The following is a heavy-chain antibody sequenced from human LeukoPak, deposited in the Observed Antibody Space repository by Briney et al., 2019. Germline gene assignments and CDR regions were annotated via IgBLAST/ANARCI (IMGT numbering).Heavy chain of an antibody. CDR2: INHSGRT. Sequence: AETLSLTCAAYGETFSGYYWTWVRQPPGKGLEWVADINHSGRTTYNPSIKSRLIISVDASKNLFSLNLTSVTAADTAVYYCTRPWQRRYYMDVWGKGTTVAVSS. V-gene: IGHV4-34*01. J-gene: IGHJ6*03. CDR1: GETFSGYY. CDR3: TRPWQRRYYMDV.